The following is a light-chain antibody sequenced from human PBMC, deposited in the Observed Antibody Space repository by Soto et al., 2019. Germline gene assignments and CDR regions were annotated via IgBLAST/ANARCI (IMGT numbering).Light chain of an antibody. CDR2: DAS. J-gene: IGKJ1*01. V-gene: IGKV1-5*01. CDR1: QSISSW. Sequence: DIQMTQSPSTLSASVGDRVTITCRASQSISSWLAWYQQKPGKAPKLLIYDASSLESGVPSRFSGSGSGTEFTLTISSLKPDDFATHYCQQYNSHSPWTFGQGTKVDIK. CDR3: QQYNSHSPWT.